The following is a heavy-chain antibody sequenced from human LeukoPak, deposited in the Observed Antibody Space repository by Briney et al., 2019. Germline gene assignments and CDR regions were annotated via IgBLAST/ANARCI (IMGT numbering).Heavy chain of an antibody. J-gene: IGHJ4*02. V-gene: IGHV4-59*01. CDR3: ARSHYSGSYYNLNDY. Sequence: PSETLSLTCTVSGGSISSYYWSWIRQPPGKGLEWIGYIYYTGSTNYNPSLRSRVTISVDTSKNQFSLKLSSVTAADTAVYYCARSHYSGSYYNLNDYWGQGTLVTVSS. CDR2: IYYTGST. CDR1: GGSISSYY. D-gene: IGHD3-10*01.